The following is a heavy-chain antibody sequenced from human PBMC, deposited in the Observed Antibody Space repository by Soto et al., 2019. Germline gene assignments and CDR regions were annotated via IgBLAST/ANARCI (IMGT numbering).Heavy chain of an antibody. CDR3: ARDYDSSGYPRYYFDY. D-gene: IGHD3-22*01. CDR2: INPSDGST. V-gene: IGHV1-46*01. Sequence: GASVKVSCKASGYTFTSYYMHWVRQAPGQGLERMGIINPSDGSTSYAQKFQGRVTMTRDTSTSTVYMELSSLRSEDTAVYYCARDYDSSGYPRYYFDYWGQGTLVTVSS. CDR1: GYTFTSYY. J-gene: IGHJ4*02.